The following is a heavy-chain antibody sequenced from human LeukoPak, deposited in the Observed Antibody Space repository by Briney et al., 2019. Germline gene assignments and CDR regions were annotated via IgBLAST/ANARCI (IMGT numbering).Heavy chain of an antibody. CDR3: AKEGPLWSYYFDY. CDR1: GFTFSSYA. CDR2: ISYDGSNK. Sequence: GGSLRLSCAASGFTFSSYAMSWVRQAPGKGLEWVAVISYDGSNKYYADSVKGRFTISRDNSKNTLYLQMNSLRAEDTAVYYCAKEGPLWSYYFDYWGQGTLVTVSS. V-gene: IGHV3-30*18. J-gene: IGHJ4*02. D-gene: IGHD5-18*01.